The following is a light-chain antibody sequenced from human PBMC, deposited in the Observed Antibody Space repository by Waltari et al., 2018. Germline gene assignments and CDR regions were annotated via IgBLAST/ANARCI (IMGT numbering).Light chain of an antibody. CDR2: GAS. CDR3: QQYNNWPVLT. J-gene: IGKJ4*01. V-gene: IGKV3-15*01. CDR1: QSVSSN. Sequence: EIVMTQSPATLSVSPGERATLSCRASQSVSSNLAWYQQKPGQAPRPLIYGASTRATGIPARFSGSGSGTEFTLTISSLQSEDFAVYYCQQYNNWPVLTFGGGTKVEIK.